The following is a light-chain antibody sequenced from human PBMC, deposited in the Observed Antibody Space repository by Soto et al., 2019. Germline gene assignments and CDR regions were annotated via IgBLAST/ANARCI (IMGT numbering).Light chain of an antibody. CDR1: QRITNN. CDR3: QQYDNWPIT. CDR2: GAS. J-gene: IGKJ5*01. Sequence: EIVLTQSPGALSLSPGERATLSCRASQRITNNFLAWYQQKPGQAPRLFIYGASTRATAIPPRFSGSGSGTEFTLTISSLQSEDFAVYYCQQYDNWPITFGQGTRLEIK. V-gene: IGKV3-15*01.